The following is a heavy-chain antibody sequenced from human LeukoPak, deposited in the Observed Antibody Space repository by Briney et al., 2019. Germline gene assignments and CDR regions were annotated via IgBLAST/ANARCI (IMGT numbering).Heavy chain of an antibody. J-gene: IGHJ4*02. CDR2: INPSGGST. CDR3: ASGAAAGRGGFAY. D-gene: IGHD6-13*01. Sequence: ASVEVSCKASGYTFTSYYMHWVRQAPGQGLEWIGIINPSGGSTSYAQKFQGRVTMTRDTSTSTVYMELSSLRSEDTAVYYCASGAAAGRGGFAYWGQGTLVTVSS. CDR1: GYTFTSYY. V-gene: IGHV1-46*01.